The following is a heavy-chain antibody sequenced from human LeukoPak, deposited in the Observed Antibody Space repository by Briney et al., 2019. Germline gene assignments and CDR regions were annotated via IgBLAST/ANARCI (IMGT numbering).Heavy chain of an antibody. CDR2: ISYDGSNK. J-gene: IGHJ6*02. V-gene: IGHV3-30*18. CDR1: GFTFSSYG. CDR3: AKEGYYYDSSGYNYYYGMDV. D-gene: IGHD3-22*01. Sequence: PGRSLRLSCAASGFTFSSYGMHWVRQAPGKGLEWVAVISYDGSNKYYADSVKGRFTISRDNSKNTLYLQMSSLRAEDTAVYYCAKEGYYYDSSGYNYYYGMDVWGQGTTATVSS.